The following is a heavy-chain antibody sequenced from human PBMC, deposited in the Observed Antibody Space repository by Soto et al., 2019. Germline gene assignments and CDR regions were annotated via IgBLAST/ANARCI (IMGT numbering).Heavy chain of an antibody. Sequence: PRESLKISCKGSVYSFTSYLIGWVRQMPGKGLEWMGIIYPGDSDTRYSPSFQGQVTISAGKSISTAYLQWSSLKASDTAMYYCARQPYYYDSSGYHDYWGQGTLVTVSS. CDR1: VYSFTSYL. CDR2: IYPGDSDT. D-gene: IGHD3-22*01. V-gene: IGHV5-51*01. CDR3: ARQPYYYDSSGYHDY. J-gene: IGHJ4*02.